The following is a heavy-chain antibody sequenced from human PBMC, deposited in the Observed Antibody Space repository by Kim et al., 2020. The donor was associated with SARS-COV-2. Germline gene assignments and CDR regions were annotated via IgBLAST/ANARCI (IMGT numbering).Heavy chain of an antibody. CDR3: AKDGQYSSGWYRFDSDQGEDVS. CDR1: GCSFSSYA. V-gene: IGHV3-23*01. J-gene: IGHJ1*01. Sequence: GGSLTLSCAASGCSFSSYARSWVRQAPGKGLEWVAPISGSGGSTYYADSVKGRFTISRDNSNNTLYLQMNSLRAEDTAVYYCAKDGQYSSGWYRFDSDQGEDVSRGQGTLVPVSS. D-gene: IGHD6-19*01. CDR2: ISGSGGST.